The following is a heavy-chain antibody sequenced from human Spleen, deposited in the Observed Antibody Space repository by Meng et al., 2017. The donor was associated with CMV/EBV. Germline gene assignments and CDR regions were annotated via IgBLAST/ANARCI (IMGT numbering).Heavy chain of an antibody. Sequence: ASVKVSCKTSGYTFTGYYMHWIRQAPGQGLEWMGWINPNSGGTNYAQKFQGRVTMTRDTSISTAYMELIRLISDDTAVYYCARAPLSGFDYWGQGTLVTVSS. CDR1: GYTFTGYY. J-gene: IGHJ4*02. D-gene: IGHD3-10*01. CDR2: INPNSGGT. CDR3: ARAPLSGFDY. V-gene: IGHV1-2*02.